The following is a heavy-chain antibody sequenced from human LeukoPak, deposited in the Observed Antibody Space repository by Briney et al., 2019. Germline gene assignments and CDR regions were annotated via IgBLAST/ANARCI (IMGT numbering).Heavy chain of an antibody. CDR3: AREVKGGGSDHFDY. D-gene: IGHD1-26*01. Sequence: SETLSLTCAVYGGSFSGYYWSWIRQPPGKGLEWIGYIYYSGSTYYNPSLKSRVTISVDTSKNQFSLKLSSVTAADTAVYYCAREVKGGGSDHFDYWGQGTLVTVSS. CDR1: GGSFSGYY. J-gene: IGHJ4*02. V-gene: IGHV4-34*09. CDR2: IYYSGST.